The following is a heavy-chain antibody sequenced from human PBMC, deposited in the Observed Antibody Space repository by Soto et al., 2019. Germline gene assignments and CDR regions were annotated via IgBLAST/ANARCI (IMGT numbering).Heavy chain of an antibody. Sequence: SETLSLTCTVSGGSISSGDYYWSWIRQPPGKGLEWIGYIYYSGSTYYNPSLKSRVTISVDTSKNQFSLKLSSVTAADTAVYYCARDALWFGELLYFDYWGQGTLVTVSS. J-gene: IGHJ4*02. D-gene: IGHD3-10*01. V-gene: IGHV4-30-4*01. CDR1: GGSISSGDYY. CDR3: ARDALWFGELLYFDY. CDR2: IYYSGST.